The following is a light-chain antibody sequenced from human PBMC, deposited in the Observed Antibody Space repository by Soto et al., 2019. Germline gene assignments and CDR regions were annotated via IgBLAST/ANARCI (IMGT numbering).Light chain of an antibody. J-gene: IGKJ4*01. CDR3: QQRSNWPPT. V-gene: IGKV3-11*01. CDR1: QSVRSY. Sequence: PGDRATPSFRASQSVRSYLAWYQHKPGQPPRLLICDASNRVSGIPARFSGSGSGTEFTLTISSLEPEDFAVYYCQQRSNWPPTFGGGTKVDIK. CDR2: DAS.